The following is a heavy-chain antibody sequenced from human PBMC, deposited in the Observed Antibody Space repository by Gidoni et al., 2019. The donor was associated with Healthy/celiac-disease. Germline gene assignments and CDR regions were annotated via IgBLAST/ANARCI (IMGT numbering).Heavy chain of an antibody. CDR3: ARDGGHHDGSGSYYSSPDYYYYGMDV. V-gene: IGHV4-31*03. Sequence: QVQLQESGTGLVKPSQTLSLTCTVSGGSISSGGYSWSLILPHPGKGLEWIGYIYYSGRTYYNPSLKSRVNISVDTSKNQLSLKLSSVTAADTDVYYCARDGGHHDGSGSYYSSPDYYYYGMDVWGQGTTVTVSS. CDR1: GGSISSGGYS. D-gene: IGHD3-10*01. J-gene: IGHJ6*02. CDR2: IYYSGRT.